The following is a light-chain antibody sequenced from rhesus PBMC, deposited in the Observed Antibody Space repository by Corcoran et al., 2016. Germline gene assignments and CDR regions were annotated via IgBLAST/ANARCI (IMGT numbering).Light chain of an antibody. CDR2: QAS. Sequence: DIQMTQSPSSLSASVGDRVTITCRTSENVNNYLNWYQQKPGKTPKLLIYQASTLQRGVLSRFSSSGSGTDYTFTISSLQSEDFATYYCQHNYGTHPTFGQGNKVEIK. V-gene: IGKV1-74*01. CDR3: QHNYGTHPT. CDR1: ENVNNY. J-gene: IGKJ1*01.